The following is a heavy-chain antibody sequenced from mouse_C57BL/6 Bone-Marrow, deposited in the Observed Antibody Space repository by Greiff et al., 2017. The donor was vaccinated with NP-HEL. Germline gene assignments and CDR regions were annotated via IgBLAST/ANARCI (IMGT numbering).Heavy chain of an antibody. CDR3: ARQRDYYSNSWFAY. V-gene: IGHV5-6*01. D-gene: IGHD2-5*01. J-gene: IGHJ3*01. CDR2: ISSGGSYT. Sequence: EVKVVESGGDLVKPGGSLKLSCAASGFTFSSYGMSWVRQTPDKRLEWVATISSGGSYTYYPDSVKGRFPISRDNAKNTLYLQMSSLKSEDTAMYYCARQRDYYSNSWFAYWGQGTLVTVSA. CDR1: GFTFSSYG.